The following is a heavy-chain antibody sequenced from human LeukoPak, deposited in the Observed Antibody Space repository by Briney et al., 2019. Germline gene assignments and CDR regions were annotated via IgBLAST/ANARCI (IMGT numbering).Heavy chain of an antibody. V-gene: IGHV3-66*01. CDR2: IYSDGTT. CDR1: GLTVSSNY. CDR3: ARDKDA. J-gene: IGHJ5*02. Sequence: GGSLRLSCVVAGLTVSSNYMSWVRQAPGKGLEWVSVIYSDGTTRNADSVKGRFTISRDNSKNTVYLQMDSLRAEDTAVYYCARDKDAWGQGTLVTVSS.